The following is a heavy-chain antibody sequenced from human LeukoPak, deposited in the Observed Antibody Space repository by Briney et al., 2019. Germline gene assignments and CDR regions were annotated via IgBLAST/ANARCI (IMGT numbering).Heavy chain of an antibody. Sequence: GGSLRLSCAASGFTFSSYSMNWVRQAPGKGLEWVSSISSSSSYIYYADSVKGRFTISRDNAKNSLYLQMNSLRAEDTAVYYCARDSQYYDILTGYYDAFDIWGQGTMVTVSS. J-gene: IGHJ3*02. CDR3: ARDSQYYDILTGYYDAFDI. CDR2: ISSSSSYI. V-gene: IGHV3-21*01. D-gene: IGHD3-9*01. CDR1: GFTFSSYS.